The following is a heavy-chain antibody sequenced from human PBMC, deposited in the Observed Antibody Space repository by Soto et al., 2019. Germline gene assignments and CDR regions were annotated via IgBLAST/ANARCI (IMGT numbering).Heavy chain of an antibody. CDR2: INAGGGYT. CDR3: VRHRTAYSSGWFDN. V-gene: IGHV1-46*01. D-gene: IGHD6-19*01. Sequence: APVKVSCKASGYIFTNYYMHWVRQAPGQGLEWMGTINAGGGYTTYAQRFQGRVTMTRDTSTSTVSMELSSLRYEDTAIYYCVRHRTAYSSGWFDNWGQGTLVTVS. J-gene: IGHJ4*02. CDR1: GYIFTNYY.